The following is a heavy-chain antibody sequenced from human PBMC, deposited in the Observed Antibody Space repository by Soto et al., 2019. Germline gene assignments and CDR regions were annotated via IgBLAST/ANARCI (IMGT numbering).Heavy chain of an antibody. CDR1: GFTFSSYA. V-gene: IGHV3-23*01. CDR3: AKDYSTVTTDPLSVVLFDY. D-gene: IGHD4-17*01. Sequence: EVRLLESGGGLVQPGGSLRLSCAASGFTFSSYAMSWVRQAPGKGLEWVSIITSDGRTYYADSVKGRFTISRDNSKNTVYLQMNSLRAEDTAVYYCAKDYSTVTTDPLSVVLFDYWGQGALVTVSS. J-gene: IGHJ4*02. CDR2: IITSDGRT.